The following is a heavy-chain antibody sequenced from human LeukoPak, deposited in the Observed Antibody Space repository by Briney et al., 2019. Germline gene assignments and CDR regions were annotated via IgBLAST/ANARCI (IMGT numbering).Heavy chain of an antibody. D-gene: IGHD3-22*01. J-gene: IGHJ4*02. CDR3: ARTTYYYDSSGYYSEGFDY. CDR2: IYYSGST. CDR1: GGSISSGDYY. V-gene: IGHV4-30-4*01. Sequence: SETLSLTCTVSGGSISSGDYYWSWIRQPPGKGLEWIGYIYYSGSTYYNPSLKCRVTISVDTSKNQFSLKLSSVTAADTAVYYCARTTYYYDSSGYYSEGFDYWGQGTLVTVSS.